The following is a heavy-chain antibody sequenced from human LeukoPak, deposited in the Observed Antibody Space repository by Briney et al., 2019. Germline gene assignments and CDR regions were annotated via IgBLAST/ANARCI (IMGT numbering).Heavy chain of an antibody. J-gene: IGHJ5*02. CDR3: AGASCGGGTCYDSRGWFDP. V-gene: IGHV4-34*01. CDR1: GGSFSGYY. D-gene: IGHD2-15*01. Sequence: SETLSLTCAVYGGSFSGYYWSWIRQPPGKGLEWIGEINHSGSTNYNPSLKSRVTISVDTSKNQFSLKLSSVTAADTAVYYCAGASCGGGTCYDSRGWFDPWGQGTLVTVSS. CDR2: INHSGST.